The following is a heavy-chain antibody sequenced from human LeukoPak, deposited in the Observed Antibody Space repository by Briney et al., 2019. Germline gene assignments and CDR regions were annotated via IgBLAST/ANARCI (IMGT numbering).Heavy chain of an antibody. CDR1: GFIFDDHG. CDR2: INWNGGST. V-gene: IGHV3-20*04. Sequence: GALRLSCAASGFIFDDHGMSWVRQVPGKGLEWVAGINWNGGSTGYADSVKGRFTISRDNSKNTLYLQMNSLRAEDTAVYYCAKDRSLYSSSWLDYWGQGTLVTVSS. CDR3: AKDRSLYSSSWLDY. J-gene: IGHJ4*02. D-gene: IGHD6-13*01.